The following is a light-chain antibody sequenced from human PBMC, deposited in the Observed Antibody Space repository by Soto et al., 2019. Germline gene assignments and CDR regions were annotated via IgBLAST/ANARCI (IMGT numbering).Light chain of an antibody. J-gene: IGKJ2*01. Sequence: EIVLTQSPGTLSLSPGESATLSCRARQTFSFTYLAWYQQKPGQAPRLLIYDASIRATGIPDRFSGSGSGTDFTLTISRLEPEDFAVYYCQQYGSSPPYTFGQGTKLEIK. CDR3: QQYGSSPPYT. V-gene: IGKV3-20*01. CDR2: DAS. CDR1: QTFSFTY.